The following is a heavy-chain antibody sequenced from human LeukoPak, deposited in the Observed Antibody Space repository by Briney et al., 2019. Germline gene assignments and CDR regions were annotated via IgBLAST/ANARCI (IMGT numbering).Heavy chain of an antibody. Sequence: GGSLRLSCAASGFTFSSYSVNWVRQAPGKGLEWVSSISSSSSYIYYADSVKGRFTISRDNAKNSLYLQMNSLRAEDTAVYYCARLGSFYCSGGSCSLGWFDPWGQGTLVTVSS. V-gene: IGHV3-21*01. CDR2: ISSSSSYI. D-gene: IGHD2-15*01. CDR3: ARLGSFYCSGGSCSLGWFDP. J-gene: IGHJ5*02. CDR1: GFTFSSYS.